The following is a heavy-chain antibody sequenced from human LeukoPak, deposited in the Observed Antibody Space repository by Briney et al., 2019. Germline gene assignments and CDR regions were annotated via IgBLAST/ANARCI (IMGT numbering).Heavy chain of an antibody. D-gene: IGHD3-22*01. CDR2: ISGSGGST. CDR1: GFTFSSYA. J-gene: IGHJ4*02. Sequence: GGSLRLSCAASGFTFSSYAMSWVRQAPGKGLEWVSAISGSGGSTYYTDSVKGRFAISRDSSKNTLYLQMNSLRAEDTAVYYCANAPVTYYYDSSGPDYWGQGTLVTVSS. V-gene: IGHV3-23*01. CDR3: ANAPVTYYYDSSGPDY.